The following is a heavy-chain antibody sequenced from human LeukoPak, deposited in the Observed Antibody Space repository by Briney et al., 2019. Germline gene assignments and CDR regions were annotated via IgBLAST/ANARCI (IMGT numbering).Heavy chain of an antibody. CDR3: ARESVAARPPYYFDY. J-gene: IGHJ4*02. Sequence: SVTVSCKASGGTFSSYAISWVRQAPGQGVEGMGGIIPILGIANSAQKFQSRVTTTADKSTSTAYMELSSLRSEDTAVYYCARESVAARPPYYFDYWGQGTLVTVSS. V-gene: IGHV1-69*10. D-gene: IGHD6-6*01. CDR1: GGTFSSYA. CDR2: IIPILGIA.